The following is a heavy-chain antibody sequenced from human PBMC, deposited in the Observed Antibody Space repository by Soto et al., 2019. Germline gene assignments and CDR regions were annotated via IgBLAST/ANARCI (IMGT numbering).Heavy chain of an antibody. CDR2: INAGNGNT. V-gene: IGHV1-3*05. J-gene: IGHJ5*02. CDR1: GYTFTSYA. Sequence: QVQLVQSGAEEKKPEASVKVSCKASGYTFTSYAMHWVRQAPGQRLEWMGWINAGNGNTKYSQKFQGRVTITRDTSASTAYMELSSLRSEDTAVYYCARVAYVAVAELFWFDPWGQGTLVTVSS. CDR3: ARVAYVAVAELFWFDP. D-gene: IGHD6-19*01.